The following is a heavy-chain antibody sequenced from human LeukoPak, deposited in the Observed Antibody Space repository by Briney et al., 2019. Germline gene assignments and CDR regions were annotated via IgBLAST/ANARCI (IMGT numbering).Heavy chain of an antibody. Sequence: GGSLRLSCAASGFTFSSYWMSWVRQAPGKGLEWVANIKQDGSEKYYVDSVKGRFTISRDNAKNSLYLQMNSLRAEDTAVYYCARRGTLYDFWSGYNYYYYMDVWGKGTTVTVSS. CDR3: ARRGTLYDFWSGYNYYYYMDV. CDR2: IKQDGSEK. D-gene: IGHD3-3*01. CDR1: GFTFSSYW. J-gene: IGHJ6*03. V-gene: IGHV3-7*01.